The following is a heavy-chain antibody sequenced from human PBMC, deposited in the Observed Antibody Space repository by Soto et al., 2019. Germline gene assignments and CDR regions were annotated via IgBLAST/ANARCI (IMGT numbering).Heavy chain of an antibody. V-gene: IGHV4-59*01. CDR3: AREGYDSSGYYDAFDI. Sequence: SGTLSLTCTVHSHSISSSYWSWIPKTPGKGLEWIGYIYYSGSTNYNPSLKSRVTISVDTSKNQFSLKLSSVTASDTAVYYCAREGYDSSGYYDAFDIWGQGTMVT. J-gene: IGHJ3*02. CDR1: SHSISSSY. CDR2: IYYSGST. D-gene: IGHD3-22*01.